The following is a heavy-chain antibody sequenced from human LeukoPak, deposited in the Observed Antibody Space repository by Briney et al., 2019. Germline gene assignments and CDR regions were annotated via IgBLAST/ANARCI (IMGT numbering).Heavy chain of an antibody. J-gene: IGHJ4*02. V-gene: IGHV3-7*01. CDR2: IKQDGSEK. CDR1: GFTFSSYC. Sequence: PGGSLRLSCAASGFTFSSYCMSWVRQAPGKGLEWVANIKQDGSEKYYVDSVKGRFTISRDNAKNSLYLQMNSLRAEDTAVYYCARLGSDIVVVVAAALDYWGQGTLVTVSS. CDR3: ARLGSDIVVVVAAALDY. D-gene: IGHD2-15*01.